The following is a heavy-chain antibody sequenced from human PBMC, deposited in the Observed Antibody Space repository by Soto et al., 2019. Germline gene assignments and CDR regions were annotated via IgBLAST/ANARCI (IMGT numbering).Heavy chain of an antibody. D-gene: IGHD2-21*02. CDR3: AKDKSHCWGGACKDYFDH. Sequence: QVQLVDSGGGVVQPGRSLRLSCTASGFMFSTYGMHWVRQAPGKGLEWVALVSLDGTNKYYADSVKGRFTISRDNSKNTLYLQMDSLRAEDTAVYYCAKDKSHCWGGACKDYFDHWGQGTLVTDSS. V-gene: IGHV3-30*18. CDR2: VSLDGTNK. J-gene: IGHJ4*02. CDR1: GFMFSTYG.